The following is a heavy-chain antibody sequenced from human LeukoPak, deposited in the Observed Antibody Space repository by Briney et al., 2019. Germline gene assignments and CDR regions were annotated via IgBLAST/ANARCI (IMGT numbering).Heavy chain of an antibody. J-gene: IGHJ4*02. CDR1: GGSISSGGYS. D-gene: IGHD6-19*01. CDR3: ARVNVAGLDY. V-gene: IGHV4-30-2*01. Sequence: SETLSLTCAVSGGSISSGGYSWSWIRQPPGKGLEWIGYIYHSGSTYYNPSLKSRVTISVDRSKNQFSMKLSSVTAADTAVHYCARVNVAGLDYWGQGTLVTVSS. CDR2: IYHSGST.